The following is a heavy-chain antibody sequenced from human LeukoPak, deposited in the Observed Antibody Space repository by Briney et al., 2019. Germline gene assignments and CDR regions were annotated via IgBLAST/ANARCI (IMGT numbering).Heavy chain of an antibody. CDR2: ISSSGSTI. CDR3: ARVTPQYGDYVNWYFDL. Sequence: PGGSLRLSCAASGFTFSSYEMNWVRQAPGKGLEWVSYISSSGSTIYYADSVKGRFTISRDNAKNSLYLQMNSLRAEDTAVYYCARVTPQYGDYVNWYFDLWGRGTLVTVSS. V-gene: IGHV3-48*03. J-gene: IGHJ2*01. CDR1: GFTFSSYE. D-gene: IGHD4-17*01.